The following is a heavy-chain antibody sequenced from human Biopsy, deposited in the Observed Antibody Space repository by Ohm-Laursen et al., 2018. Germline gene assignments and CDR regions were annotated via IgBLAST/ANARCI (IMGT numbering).Heavy chain of an antibody. CDR3: ARHGSQGYCTGGSCVDY. D-gene: IGHD2-15*01. J-gene: IGHJ4*02. CDR1: GGSISSNYYY. V-gene: IGHV4-39*01. Sequence: SETLSLTCTVSGGSISSNYYYWGWIRQPPGKGLEWIGSIYYRGNTNYNPSLKSRVTISVDTSKNHFSLKLSSATAADTAVFYCARHGSQGYCTGGSCVDYWGQGILITVSS. CDR2: IYYRGNT.